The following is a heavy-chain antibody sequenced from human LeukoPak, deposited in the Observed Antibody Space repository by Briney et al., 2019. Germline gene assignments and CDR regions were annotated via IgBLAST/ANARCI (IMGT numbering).Heavy chain of an antibody. CDR1: GGSISNDY. Sequence: SETLSLTCTVSGGSISNDYWSWVRQPPGKGLEWIGYIYYTGSTNYKSSLKSRVTISVDTSKNQFSLKLSSVTAADTAVYYCARIDSSGYYRFDYWGQGTLVTVSS. V-gene: IGHV4-59*08. J-gene: IGHJ4*02. CDR2: IYYTGST. D-gene: IGHD3-22*01. CDR3: ARIDSSGYYRFDY.